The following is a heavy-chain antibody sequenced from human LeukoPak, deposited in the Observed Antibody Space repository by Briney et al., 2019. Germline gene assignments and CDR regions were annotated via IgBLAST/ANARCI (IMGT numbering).Heavy chain of an antibody. Sequence: GESLKISCKGSGYGFPSYWISWVRQLPGKGLEFVGRIDPSDSYTNYSPSFQGHVTISVDKSISTAYLQWSSLKASDTAMYYCARTLSDYYYFDYWGQGTLVTVSS. V-gene: IGHV5-10-1*01. J-gene: IGHJ4*02. D-gene: IGHD4-17*01. CDR1: GYGFPSYW. CDR2: IDPSDSYT. CDR3: ARTLSDYYYFDY.